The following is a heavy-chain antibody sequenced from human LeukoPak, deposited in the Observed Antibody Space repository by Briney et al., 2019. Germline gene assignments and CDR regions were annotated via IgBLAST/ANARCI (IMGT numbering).Heavy chain of an antibody. CDR3: AKPPLGYCSSTSCYTGGFDY. D-gene: IGHD2-2*02. CDR2: IRYDGSNK. V-gene: IGHV3-30*02. CDR1: GFTFSSYG. J-gene: IGHJ4*02. Sequence: GSLRLSCAASGFTFSSYGMHWVRQAPGKGLEGVAFIRYDGSNKYYADSVKGRFTISRDNSKNTLYLQMNSLRAEDTAVYYCAKPPLGYCSSTSCYTGGFDYWGQGTLVTVSS.